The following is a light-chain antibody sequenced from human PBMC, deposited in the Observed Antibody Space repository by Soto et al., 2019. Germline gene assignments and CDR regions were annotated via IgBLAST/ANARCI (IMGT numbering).Light chain of an antibody. V-gene: IGKV3-15*01. CDR3: QQYNNGGRT. CDR2: GAS. CDR1: QSVSSN. J-gene: IGKJ3*01. Sequence: EIVMTQSPATLSVSPGERATLSCRASQSVSSNLAWYQQKPGQAPRLLIYGASTRATGIPARFSGSGSGKEFTLTISSLQSEDFAVYYCQQYNNGGRTFGPGTKVDIK.